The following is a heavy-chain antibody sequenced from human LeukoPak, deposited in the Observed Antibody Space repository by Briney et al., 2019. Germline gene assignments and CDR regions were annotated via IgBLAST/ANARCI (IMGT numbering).Heavy chain of an antibody. CDR3: ARNPTTVTTSPDY. Sequence: GESLKISRKGSGYSFTSYWIGWVRQMPGKGLEWMGIIYPGDSDTRYSPSFQGQVTISADKSISTAYLQWSSLKASDTAMYYCARNPTTVTTSPDYWGQGTLVTVSS. CDR2: IYPGDSDT. D-gene: IGHD4-11*01. V-gene: IGHV5-51*01. J-gene: IGHJ4*02. CDR1: GYSFTSYW.